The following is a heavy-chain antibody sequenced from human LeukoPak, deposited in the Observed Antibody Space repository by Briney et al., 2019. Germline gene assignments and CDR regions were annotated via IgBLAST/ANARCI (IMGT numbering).Heavy chain of an antibody. CDR2: ISSSGSTI. Sequence: PGGSLRLSCAASGFTFSSYEMNWVRQAPGKGLEWVSYISSSGSTIYYADSVKGRFTISRDNAKNSLYLQMISLRAEDTAVYYCARDGGPGYSSSWYLYWGQGTLVTVSS. J-gene: IGHJ4*02. D-gene: IGHD6-13*01. CDR1: GFTFSSYE. CDR3: ARDGGPGYSSSWYLY. V-gene: IGHV3-48*03.